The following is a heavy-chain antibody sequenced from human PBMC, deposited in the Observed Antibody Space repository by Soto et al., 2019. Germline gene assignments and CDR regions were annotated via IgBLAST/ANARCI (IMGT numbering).Heavy chain of an antibody. V-gene: IGHV3-30*03. CDR3: ARDNGIAGSFDP. CDR2: ISYDGSNK. Sequence: PGASLRLSCAASGFTFSSYGMHWVRQAPGKGLEWVAVISYDGSNKYYADSVKGRFTISRDDAKSSLYLQRNSLRDEDTAVYYCARDNGIAGSFDPWGRGTLVNVSS. CDR1: GFTFSSYG. J-gene: IGHJ5*02. D-gene: IGHD2-21*01.